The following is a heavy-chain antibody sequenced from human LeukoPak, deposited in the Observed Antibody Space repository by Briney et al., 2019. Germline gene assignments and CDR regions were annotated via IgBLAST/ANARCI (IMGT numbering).Heavy chain of an antibody. Sequence: SETLSLTCTVSGGSISSSSYYWGWIRQPPGKGLEWIGSIYYSGSTYYNPSLKSRVTISVDTSKNQFSLKLSSVTAADTAVYYCARDLVSIAAAGTNAIDIWGQGTMVTVSS. CDR2: IYYSGST. V-gene: IGHV4-39*07. CDR3: ARDLVSIAAAGTNAIDI. D-gene: IGHD6-13*01. CDR1: GGSISSSSYY. J-gene: IGHJ3*02.